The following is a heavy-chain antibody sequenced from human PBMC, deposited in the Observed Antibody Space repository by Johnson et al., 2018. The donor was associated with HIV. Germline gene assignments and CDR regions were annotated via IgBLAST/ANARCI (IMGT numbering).Heavy chain of an antibody. CDR1: GFTVSSNY. CDR3: ARGYILTGYSGAFDV. Sequence: VQLVESGGGLVKPGGSLRLSCAASGFTVSSNYMGWVRQAPGKGLEWVSVIYSGGSTYHADSVKGRFIISRDNSKNAVYLQMNSLRAEDTAVYYCARGYILTGYSGAFDVWGRGTLVTVSS. D-gene: IGHD3-9*01. J-gene: IGHJ3*01. CDR2: IYSGGST. V-gene: IGHV3-66*01.